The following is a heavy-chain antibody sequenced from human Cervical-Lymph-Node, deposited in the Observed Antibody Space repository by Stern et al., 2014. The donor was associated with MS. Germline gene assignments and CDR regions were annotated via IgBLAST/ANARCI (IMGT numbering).Heavy chain of an antibody. D-gene: IGHD2-2*01. J-gene: IGHJ6*02. CDR3: AKDLGRGVVVVPLYGLDV. V-gene: IGHV3-23*04. CDR2: ISDSGVYT. CDR1: GFTFSTYA. Sequence: EDQLVESGGGLVQPGGSLRLSCAASGFTFSTYAFSWVRQGPGTWLEWVSSISDSGVYTYYADSVKGRFTISRDNSKSMLYLEMQSLRAEDKAVYHCAKDLGRGVVVVPLYGLDVWGQGTTVTVSS.